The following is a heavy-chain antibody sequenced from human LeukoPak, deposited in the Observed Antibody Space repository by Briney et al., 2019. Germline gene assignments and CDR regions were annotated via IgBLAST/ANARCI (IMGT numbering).Heavy chain of an antibody. V-gene: IGHV1-46*01. J-gene: IGHJ4*02. Sequence: ASVKVSCKASGYTFTSYGISWVRQAPAQGLEWMGIINLSGGSTSYAQKFQGRVTMTRDTSTSTVYMELSSLRSEDTAVYYCAREPSITMIVVVTPLDYWGQGTLVTVSS. D-gene: IGHD3-22*01. CDR3: AREPSITMIVVVTPLDY. CDR1: GYTFTSYG. CDR2: INLSGGST.